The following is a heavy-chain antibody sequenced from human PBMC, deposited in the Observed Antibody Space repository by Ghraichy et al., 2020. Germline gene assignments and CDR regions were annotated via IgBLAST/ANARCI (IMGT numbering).Heavy chain of an antibody. CDR2: IYTSGST. V-gene: IGHV4-4*07. J-gene: IGHJ6*02. CDR1: GGSISSYY. CDR3: ARAWPLIRPGIAAAGTGQLGYGMDV. D-gene: IGHD6-13*01. Sequence: SETLSLTCTVSGGSISSYYWSWIRQPAGKGLEWIGRIYTSGSTNYNPSLKSRVTMSVDTSKNQFSLKLSSVTAADTAVYYCARAWPLIRPGIAAAGTGQLGYGMDVWGQGTTVTVSS.